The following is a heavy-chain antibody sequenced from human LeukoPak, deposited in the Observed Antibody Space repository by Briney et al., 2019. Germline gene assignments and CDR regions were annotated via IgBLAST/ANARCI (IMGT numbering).Heavy chain of an antibody. V-gene: IGHV3-53*01. CDR2: IYSGGST. CDR1: GFTVSSNY. J-gene: IGHJ6*02. CDR3: ARDRRGYCGDYYYGMDV. Sequence: PGGSLRLSCAASGFTVSSNYMSWVRQAPGKGLEWVSVIYSGGSTYYADSVKGRFTISRDNSKNTLYLQMNSLRAEDTAVYYCARDRRGYCGDYYYGMDVWGQGTTVTVSS. D-gene: IGHD4-17*01.